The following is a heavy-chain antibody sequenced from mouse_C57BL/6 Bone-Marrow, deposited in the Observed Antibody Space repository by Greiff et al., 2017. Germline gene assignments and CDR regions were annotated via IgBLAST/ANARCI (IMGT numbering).Heavy chain of an antibody. D-gene: IGHD2-1*01. J-gene: IGHJ2*01. Sequence: QVQLQQSGTELVKPGASVKISCKASGYAFSSSWMNWVKQRPGKGLEWIGRIYPGDGDTNYNGKFKGKATLTADKSSSTAYMQLSSLTSEDSAVYFCARTPYGNYFDYWGQGTTLTVSS. CDR1: GYAFSSSW. CDR3: ARTPYGNYFDY. V-gene: IGHV1-82*01. CDR2: IYPGDGDT.